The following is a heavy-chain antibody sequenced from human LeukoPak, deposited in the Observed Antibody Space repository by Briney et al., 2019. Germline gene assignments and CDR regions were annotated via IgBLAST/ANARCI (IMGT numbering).Heavy chain of an antibody. CDR2: ISSDGSNK. CDR3: AKDDTDRTFDY. V-gene: IGHV3-30*18. CDR1: GFTFSSYG. J-gene: IGHJ4*02. D-gene: IGHD3/OR15-3a*01. Sequence: GGSLRLSCAASGFTFSSYGMHWVRQAPGKGLEWVAVISSDGSNKNYADSVKGRFTISRDNSKNTLYLRMNSLRAEDTAVYYCAKDDTDRTFDYWGQGTLVTVSS.